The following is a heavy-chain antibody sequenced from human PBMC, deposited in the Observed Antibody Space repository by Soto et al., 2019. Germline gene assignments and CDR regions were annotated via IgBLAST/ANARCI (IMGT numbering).Heavy chain of an antibody. D-gene: IGHD3-16*01. V-gene: IGHV1-8*01. CDR1: GYTFTSYD. Sequence: QVQLVQSGAEVKKPGASVKVSCKASGYTFTSYDINWVRQATGQGLAWMGWMNPNSGTTGYAQKFQGRVTMTRNTSITTVYIQLSSLRSEDTAVYYCARERSFGADYWGQGTLVTVSS. CDR2: MNPNSGTT. CDR3: ARERSFGADY. J-gene: IGHJ4*02.